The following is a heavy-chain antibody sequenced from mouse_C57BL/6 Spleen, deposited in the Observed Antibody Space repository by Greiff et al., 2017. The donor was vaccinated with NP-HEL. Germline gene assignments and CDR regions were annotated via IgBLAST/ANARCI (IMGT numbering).Heavy chain of an antibody. Sequence: VQLQQPGAELVKPGASVKLSCKASGYTFTSYWMHWVKQRPGQGLEWIGMIHPNSGSTNYNEKFKSKATLTVDKSSSTAYMQLSSLTSEDSAVYYCATSTMKRYFDVWGTGTTVTVSS. V-gene: IGHV1-64*01. CDR1: GYTFTSYW. CDR2: IHPNSGST. CDR3: ATSTMKRYFDV. D-gene: IGHD2-4*01. J-gene: IGHJ1*03.